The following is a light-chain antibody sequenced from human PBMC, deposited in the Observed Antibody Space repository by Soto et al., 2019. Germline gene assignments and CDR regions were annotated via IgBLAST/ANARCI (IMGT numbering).Light chain of an antibody. CDR1: SSDVGGYNY. CDR3: SSYTTSSTVV. CDR2: DVS. Sequence: ALTQPASVSGSPGQSITISCTGTSSDVGGYNYVSWYQQHPGKAPKLMIYDVSNRPSGVSNRFSGSKSGNTASLTISGLQAEDEADYYCSSYTTSSTVVFGGGTKLTVL. J-gene: IGLJ2*01. V-gene: IGLV2-14*01.